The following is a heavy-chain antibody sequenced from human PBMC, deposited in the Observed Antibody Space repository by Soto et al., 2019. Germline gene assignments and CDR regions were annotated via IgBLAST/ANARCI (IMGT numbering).Heavy chain of an antibody. J-gene: IGHJ4*02. CDR2: IYHSGST. CDR1: GGSISSGGYS. CDR3: ARTYGDYGYFAH. V-gene: IGHV4-30-2*01. Sequence: PSETLSLTCAVSGGSISSGGYSWSWIRQPPGKGLEWIGYIYHSGSTYYNPSLKSRVTISVDRSKNQFSLKLSSVTAADTAVYYCARTYGDYGYFAHWGQGTLVIVSS. D-gene: IGHD4-17*01.